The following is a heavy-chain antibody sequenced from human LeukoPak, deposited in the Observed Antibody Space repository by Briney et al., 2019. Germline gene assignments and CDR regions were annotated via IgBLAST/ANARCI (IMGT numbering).Heavy chain of an antibody. D-gene: IGHD5-18*01. J-gene: IGHJ4*02. Sequence: GGSLRPSCAASGFTFSGFAMSWVRQAPGKGLEWVSAISGSGGSTYYADSVKGRFTISRDNSKNSLYLQMNSLRAEDTAVYYCARDRDTAMVMGAFDYWGQGTLVTVSS. CDR3: ARDRDTAMVMGAFDY. CDR1: GFTFSGFA. V-gene: IGHV3-23*01. CDR2: ISGSGGST.